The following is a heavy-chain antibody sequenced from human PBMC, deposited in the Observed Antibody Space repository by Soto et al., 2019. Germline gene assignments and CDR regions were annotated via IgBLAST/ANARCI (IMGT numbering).Heavy chain of an antibody. CDR1: GGTFSSYA. Sequence: ASVKVSCKASGGTFSSYAISWVRQAPGQGLEWMGGIIPIFGTANYAQKFQGRVTITADESTSTAYMELSSLRSEDTAVYCCASSTSMATISVFDYWGQGTLVTISS. J-gene: IGHJ4*02. CDR2: IIPIFGTA. D-gene: IGHD5-12*01. CDR3: ASSTSMATISVFDY. V-gene: IGHV1-69*13.